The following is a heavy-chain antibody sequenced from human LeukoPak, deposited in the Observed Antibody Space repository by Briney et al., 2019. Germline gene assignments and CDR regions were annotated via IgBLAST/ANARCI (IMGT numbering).Heavy chain of an antibody. CDR3: ARHSSSSWAYYYGMDV. Sequence: SETLSLTCAVYGGSFSGYYWSWIRQPPGKGLEWIGEINHSGSTNYNPSLKSRVTISVDTSKNQFSLKLSPVTAADTAVYYCARHSSSSWAYYYGMDVWGQGTTVTVSS. CDR1: GGSFSGYY. D-gene: IGHD6-13*01. V-gene: IGHV4-34*01. CDR2: INHSGST. J-gene: IGHJ6*02.